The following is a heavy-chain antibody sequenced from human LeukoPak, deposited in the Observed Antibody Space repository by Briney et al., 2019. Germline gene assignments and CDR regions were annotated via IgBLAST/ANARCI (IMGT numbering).Heavy chain of an antibody. Sequence: SETLSLTCTVSGGSIGSSSYYWGWIRQPPGKGLEWIGSIFRTGSTYYTASLKCRVSITVDSSKNHFVLNLTSVTAADTAVYFCARRVGFYGSGSLNYFDPWGQGILVSVSS. CDR1: GGSIGSSSYY. D-gene: IGHD3-10*01. CDR2: IFRTGST. V-gene: IGHV4-39*02. CDR3: ARRVGFYGSGSLNYFDP. J-gene: IGHJ5*01.